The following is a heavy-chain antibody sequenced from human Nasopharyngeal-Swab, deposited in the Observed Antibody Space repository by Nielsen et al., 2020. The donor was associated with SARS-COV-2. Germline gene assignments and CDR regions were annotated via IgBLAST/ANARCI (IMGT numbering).Heavy chain of an antibody. Sequence: SETLSLTCAVYGGSFSGHYWSWIRQLPGKGLEWIGQINHSGSTNYNPSLKSRVTISIDTSKNQFSLKLFSVTAADTAVYYCARGTRWFDPWGQGTLVTVSS. D-gene: IGHD1-1*01. CDR3: ARGTRWFDP. CDR1: GGSFSGHY. CDR2: INHSGST. J-gene: IGHJ5*02. V-gene: IGHV4-34*01.